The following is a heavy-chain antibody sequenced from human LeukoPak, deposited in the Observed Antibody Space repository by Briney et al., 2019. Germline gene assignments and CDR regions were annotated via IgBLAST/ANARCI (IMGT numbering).Heavy chain of an antibody. CDR3: ARGVAAAGTTHFDY. V-gene: IGHV3-64*01. CDR1: GFTFSSYA. J-gene: IGHJ4*02. D-gene: IGHD6-13*01. Sequence: GGPLRLSCAASGFTFSSYAMHWVRQAPGKGLEYVSAISSNGGSTYYANSVKGRFTISRDNSKNTLYLQMGSLRAEDMAVYYCARGVAAAGTTHFDYWGQGTLVTVSS. CDR2: ISSNGGST.